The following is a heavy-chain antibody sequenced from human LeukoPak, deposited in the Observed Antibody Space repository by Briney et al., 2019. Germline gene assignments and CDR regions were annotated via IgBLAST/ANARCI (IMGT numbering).Heavy chain of an antibody. Sequence: GAPRLSFAGPWFTFRSYAISLGRQAPGEGPEWVANINLDGSQKYYVDSVKGRFTISRDNAENSLYLQMNSLRAEDTALYYCARKRPNYFDYWGQGTLVTVSS. CDR1: WFTFRSYA. CDR2: INLDGSQK. V-gene: IGHV3-7*01. CDR3: ARKRPNYFDY. J-gene: IGHJ4*02.